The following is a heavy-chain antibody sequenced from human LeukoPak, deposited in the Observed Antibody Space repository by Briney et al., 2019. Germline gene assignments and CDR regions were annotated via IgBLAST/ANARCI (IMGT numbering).Heavy chain of an antibody. CDR3: ARGLRTFDY. V-gene: IGHV1-8*03. CDR1: GGTFSSYA. J-gene: IGHJ4*02. Sequence: ASVKVSCKASGGTFSSYAISWVRQAPGQGLEWMGGMNPNSGNTGYAQKFQGRVTITRNTSISTAYMELSSLRSEDTAVYYCARGLRTFDYWGQGTLVTISS. D-gene: IGHD3/OR15-3a*01. CDR2: MNPNSGNT.